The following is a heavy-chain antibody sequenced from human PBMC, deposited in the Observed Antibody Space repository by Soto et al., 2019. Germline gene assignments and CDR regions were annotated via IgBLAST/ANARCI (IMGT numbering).Heavy chain of an antibody. CDR1: GGSISSYY. V-gene: IGHV4-59*01. D-gene: IGHD3-3*01. CDR3: ASHAYDFWSGYYPLDV. Sequence: ETLSLTCTVSGGSISSYYWSWIRQPPGKGLEWIGYIYYSGSTNYNPSLKSRVTISVDTSKNQFSLKLSSVTAADTAVYYCASHAYDFWSGYYPLDVWGQGTTVTVSS. CDR2: IYYSGST. J-gene: IGHJ6*02.